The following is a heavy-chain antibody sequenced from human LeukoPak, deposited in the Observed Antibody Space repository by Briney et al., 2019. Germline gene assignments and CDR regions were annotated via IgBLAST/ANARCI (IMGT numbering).Heavy chain of an antibody. CDR1: GFTFSSYA. V-gene: IGHV3-7*01. CDR2: INQDGSEK. CDR3: ARGQNARQQLNLFDY. D-gene: IGHD6-13*01. J-gene: IGHJ4*02. Sequence: GGSLRLSCAASGFTFSSYAMTWVRQAPGKGLEWVANINQDGSEKFFVDSVKGRFTISRDNAKNSLYMQMNSLRAEDTAVYYCARGQNARQQLNLFDYWGQGSQVTVSS.